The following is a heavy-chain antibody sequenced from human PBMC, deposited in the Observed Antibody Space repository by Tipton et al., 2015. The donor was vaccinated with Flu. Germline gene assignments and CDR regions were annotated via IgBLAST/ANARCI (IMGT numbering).Heavy chain of an antibody. D-gene: IGHD5-12*01. CDR1: GDSVSSNSAA. Sequence: GLVKPSQTLSLTCAISGDSVSSNSAAWNWIRQSPSRGLEWLGRTYYRSKWYNDYAVSVKSRITINPDTSKNQFSLQLNSATPEDTAVYYGARAGLGRGYSGFDFNFDYWGQGTLVTVSS. CDR2: TYYRSKWYN. V-gene: IGHV6-1*01. CDR3: ARAGLGRGYSGFDFNFDY. J-gene: IGHJ4*02.